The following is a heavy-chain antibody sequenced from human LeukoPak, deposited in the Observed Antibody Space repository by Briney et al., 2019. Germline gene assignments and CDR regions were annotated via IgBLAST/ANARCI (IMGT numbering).Heavy chain of an antibody. D-gene: IGHD2-15*01. CDR2: IYYSGST. CDR1: GGSISSYY. Sequence: SETLSLTCTVSGGSISSYYWSWIRQPPGKGLEWIGYIYYSGSTNYNPSLKSRVTISVDTSKNQFSLKLSSVTAADTAVYYCARASSRYCSGGSCCSPDDAFDIWGQGTMVTVSS. CDR3: ARASSRYCSGGSCCSPDDAFDI. J-gene: IGHJ3*02. V-gene: IGHV4-59*01.